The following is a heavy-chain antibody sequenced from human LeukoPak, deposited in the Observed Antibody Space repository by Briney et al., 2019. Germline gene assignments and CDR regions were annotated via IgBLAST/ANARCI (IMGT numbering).Heavy chain of an antibody. Sequence: ASVKASCKASGYTFIGYYMHWVRQAPGQGLEWMGWINPNSGGTNYAQKFQGRVTMTRDTSISTAYMELSRLRSDDTAVYYCAREVEDYGGHYWYFDLWGRGTLVTVSS. CDR3: AREVEDYGGHYWYFDL. D-gene: IGHD4-23*01. CDR2: INPNSGGT. J-gene: IGHJ2*01. CDR1: GYTFIGYY. V-gene: IGHV1-2*02.